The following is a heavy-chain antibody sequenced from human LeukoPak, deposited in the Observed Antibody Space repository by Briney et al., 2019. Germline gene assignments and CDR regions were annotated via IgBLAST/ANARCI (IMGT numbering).Heavy chain of an antibody. J-gene: IGHJ6*02. V-gene: IGHV1-2*02. CDR2: INPNSAGT. CDR3: ARDEHYYYGMDV. CDR1: GYTFTGYY. Sequence: GASVKVSCKASGYTFTGYYMHWVRQAPGQGLEWMGWINPNSAGTNYAQKFQGRVTMTRDASISTAYMELSRLRSDDTAVYYCARDEHYYYGMDVWGQGTMVTVSS.